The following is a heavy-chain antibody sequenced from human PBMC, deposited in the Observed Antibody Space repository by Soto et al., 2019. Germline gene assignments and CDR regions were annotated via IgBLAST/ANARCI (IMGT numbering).Heavy chain of an antibody. CDR1: GGSISSYY. J-gene: IGHJ4*02. V-gene: IGHV4-59*08. D-gene: IGHD3-10*01. Sequence: SETLSLTCTVSGGSISSYYWSWIRQPPGKGLEWIGYIYYSGSTNYNPSLKSRVTISVETSKNQFSLKLSSVTAADTAVYYCARHCPLFTMVPYFDYWGQGTLVTVSS. CDR3: ARHCPLFTMVPYFDY. CDR2: IYYSGST.